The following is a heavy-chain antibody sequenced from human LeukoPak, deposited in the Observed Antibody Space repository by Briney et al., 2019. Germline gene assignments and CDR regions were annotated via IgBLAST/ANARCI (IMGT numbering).Heavy chain of an antibody. CDR3: ARDRAECSSTSCYAFGMDV. Sequence: GGSLRLSCAASGFTFSSYWVHWVRQAPGKGLVWVSRINSDGSSTSYADSVKGRFTISRDNAKNTLYLQMNSLRAEDTAVYYCARDRAECSSTSCYAFGMDVWGQGTTVTVSS. CDR1: GFTFSSYW. D-gene: IGHD2-2*01. V-gene: IGHV3-74*01. J-gene: IGHJ6*02. CDR2: INSDGSST.